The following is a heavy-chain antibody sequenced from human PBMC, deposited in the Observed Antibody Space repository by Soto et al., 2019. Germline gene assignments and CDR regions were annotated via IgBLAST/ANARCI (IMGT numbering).Heavy chain of an antibody. CDR3: AKVGYESGRYYYHDAFHI. V-gene: IGHV3-23*01. Sequence: EVQLLESGGGLVQAGGSLRLSCRASGSTSSSDAMTWVRQAPGKGLEWVSVISGGGDSAYYADSVQGQFAISRDNSKNTLFLQMSSLRAEDTAVYYCAKVGYESGRYYYHDAFHIWGQGTMVTVSS. CDR2: ISGGGDSA. CDR1: GSTSSSDA. D-gene: IGHD3-22*01. J-gene: IGHJ3*02.